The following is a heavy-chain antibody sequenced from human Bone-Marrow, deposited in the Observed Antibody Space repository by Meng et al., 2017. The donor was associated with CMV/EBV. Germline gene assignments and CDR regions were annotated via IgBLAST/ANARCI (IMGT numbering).Heavy chain of an antibody. Sequence: GGSLRLSCTASGLSFSDYGMHWVRQAPAKGLEWVAFIRYDGINKYYGDSVKGRFTISRDNSKNTLYLLMNSLSAEDTAVYYCAKDDNYNDNSGNNAYYYNGMDVWGQGTTVTVSS. CDR2: IRYDGINK. CDR3: AKDDNYNDNSGNNAYYYNGMDV. CDR1: GLSFSDYG. J-gene: IGHJ6*02. V-gene: IGHV3-30*02. D-gene: IGHD3-22*01.